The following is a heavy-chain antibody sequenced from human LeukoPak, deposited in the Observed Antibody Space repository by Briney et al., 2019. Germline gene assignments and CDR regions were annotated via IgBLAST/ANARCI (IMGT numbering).Heavy chain of an antibody. V-gene: IGHV3-7*01. Sequence: PGGSLRLSCAASGFTFSSYWMSWVRQAPGKGLEWVANIKQDGSEKYYVDSVKGRFTISRDNAKNSLYLQMNSLRAEDTAVYCCARTTYYYDSSGYSFDYWGQGTLVTVSS. D-gene: IGHD3-22*01. CDR3: ARTTYYYDSSGYSFDY. CDR1: GFTFSSYW. J-gene: IGHJ4*02. CDR2: IKQDGSEK.